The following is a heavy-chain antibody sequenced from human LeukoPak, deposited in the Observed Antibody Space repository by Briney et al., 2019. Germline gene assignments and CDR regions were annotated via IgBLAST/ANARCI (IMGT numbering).Heavy chain of an antibody. Sequence: SETLSLTCAVSGYSISSGYYWGWIRQPPGKGLEWIGSVYPSGSTYYNPSLKSRVTISADTSKNQFSLKLSSVTAADTAVYYCASFVGAATTSHIDSWGQGTLVTVSS. CDR1: GYSISSGYY. CDR2: VYPSGST. V-gene: IGHV4-38-2*01. CDR3: ASFVGAATTSHIDS. J-gene: IGHJ4*02. D-gene: IGHD1-26*01.